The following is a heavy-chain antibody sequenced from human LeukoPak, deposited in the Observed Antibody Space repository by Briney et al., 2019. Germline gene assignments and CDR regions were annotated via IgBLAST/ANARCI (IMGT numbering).Heavy chain of an antibody. Sequence: ASVKVSCKASGYTFTSYAMHWVRQAPGQRLEWMGWINAGNGNTKYSQKFQGRVTITRDTSASTAYMELSSLRSEGTAVYYCARAFSSSWYTPVDYWGQGTLVTVSS. J-gene: IGHJ4*02. CDR1: GYTFTSYA. V-gene: IGHV1-3*01. D-gene: IGHD6-13*01. CDR3: ARAFSSSWYTPVDY. CDR2: INAGNGNT.